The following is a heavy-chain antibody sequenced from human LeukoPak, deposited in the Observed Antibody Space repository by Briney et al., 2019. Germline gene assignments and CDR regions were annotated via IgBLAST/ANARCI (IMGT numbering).Heavy chain of an antibody. CDR3: AKGPYYSDY. J-gene: IGHJ4*02. CDR2: VAGSGVTT. V-gene: IGHV3-23*01. CDR1: GFTFSYYA. Sequence: GGSLRLSCAASGFTFSYYAMCWLRQAPGKGLEWVSTVAGSGVTTYYPNSVKGRFTISRDNSKNTLYLQMNSLRAEDTAVYYCAKGPYYSDYWGQGTLVTVSS.